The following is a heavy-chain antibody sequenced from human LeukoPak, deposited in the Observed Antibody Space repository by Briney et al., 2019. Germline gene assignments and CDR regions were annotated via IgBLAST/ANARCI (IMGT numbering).Heavy chain of an antibody. Sequence: PSQTLSLTCTVSGGSISSGGYYWSWIRQHPGKGLEWIGYIYYSGSTYYNPSLKSRVTISVDTSKNQFSLKLSSVTAADTAVYYCARVRTESLQYVFDIWGQGTMVTVSS. D-gene: IGHD4-11*01. CDR2: IYYSGST. CDR1: GGSISSGGYY. CDR3: ARVRTESLQYVFDI. V-gene: IGHV4-31*03. J-gene: IGHJ3*02.